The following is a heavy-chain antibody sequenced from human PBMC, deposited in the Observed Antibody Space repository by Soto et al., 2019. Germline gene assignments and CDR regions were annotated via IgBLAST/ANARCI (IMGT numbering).Heavy chain of an antibody. Sequence: KISCRASGYRFTSYWIAWVRQMPGKGLEWMGIIFPSDSDTRYSPSFQGQVTISADRSTSTVFLQWASLEASDTAVYFCARKDKSGYFNWFDPWGQGTLVTVSS. J-gene: IGHJ5*02. CDR1: GYRFTSYW. CDR2: IFPSDSDT. D-gene: IGHD3-22*01. CDR3: ARKDKSGYFNWFDP. V-gene: IGHV5-51*01.